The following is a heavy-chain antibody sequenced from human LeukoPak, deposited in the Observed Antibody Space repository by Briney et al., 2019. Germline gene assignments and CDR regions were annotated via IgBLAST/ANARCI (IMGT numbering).Heavy chain of an antibody. D-gene: IGHD3-10*01. CDR2: INPNSGGT. CDR3: ARDSYYGSGSYYETSPTD. CDR1: GYTFTSYY. J-gene: IGHJ4*02. Sequence: ASVKVSCKASGYTFTSYYMHWVRQAPGQGLEWMGRINPNSGGTNYAQKFQGRVTMTRDTSISTAYMELSRLRSDDTAVYYCARDSYYGSGSYYETSPTDWGQGTLVTVSS. V-gene: IGHV1-2*06.